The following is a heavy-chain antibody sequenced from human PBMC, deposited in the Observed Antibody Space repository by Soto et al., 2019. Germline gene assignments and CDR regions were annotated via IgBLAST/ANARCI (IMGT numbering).Heavy chain of an antibody. J-gene: IGHJ4*02. D-gene: IGHD3-9*01. Sequence: GASVKVSCKASGYTFIDYYMHWVRRAPGQGFEWMGRISPRSGGTNYAPKFQGRVTMTWDTSLNTAYMELSSLISEDTAVYYCARPPGYISDWYYFDLWGQGTLVTVSS. V-gene: IGHV1-2*02. CDR1: GYTFIDYY. CDR3: ARPPGYISDWYYFDL. CDR2: ISPRSGGT.